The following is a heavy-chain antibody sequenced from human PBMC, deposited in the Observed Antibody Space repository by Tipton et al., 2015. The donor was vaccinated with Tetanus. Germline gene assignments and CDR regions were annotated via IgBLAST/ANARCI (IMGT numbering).Heavy chain of an antibody. V-gene: IGHV1-46*01. CDR1: GYTFTSYY. J-gene: IGHJ6*02. CDR3: ARRGRPYYYDSSGYASGGMDV. D-gene: IGHD3-22*01. Sequence: QVQLVQSGAEVKKPGASVKVSCKASGYTFTSYYMHWVRQAPGQGLEWMGIINPSGGSTSYAQKFQGRVTMTRDTSTSTVYMELSSLRSEDTAVYYCARRGRPYYYDSSGYASGGMDVWGQGTTVTVSS. CDR2: INPSGGST.